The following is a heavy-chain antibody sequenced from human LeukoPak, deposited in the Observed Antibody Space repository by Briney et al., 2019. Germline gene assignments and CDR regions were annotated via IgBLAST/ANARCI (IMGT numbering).Heavy chain of an antibody. J-gene: IGHJ3*01. Sequence: GGSLRLSCAASGFTFTDYAFHWVRQAPGKGLEWVTIISYSGESYADSVRGRFAISRDNSKNTVYLQMDSLRADDTAMCYCARNHFDLHFFDVWGQGTMVTVSS. CDR1: GFTFTDYA. CDR2: ISYSGE. D-gene: IGHD1-14*01. V-gene: IGHV3-30*01. CDR3: ARNHFDLHFFDV.